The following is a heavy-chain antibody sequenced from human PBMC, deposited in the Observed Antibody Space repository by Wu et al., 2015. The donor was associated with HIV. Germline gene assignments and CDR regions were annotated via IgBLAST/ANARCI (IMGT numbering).Heavy chain of an antibody. Sequence: QVQLVQSGAEVKKPGSSVKVSCTASGGTFNTYALTWVRQAPGRGLEWMGGITPIFGTANYAHKFKGRVSITTDESTRTAYMELSSLRSEDTAVYYCARDMGHEGRQWLVQPGAFDIWGQGTMVTVSS. CDR1: GGTFNTYA. V-gene: IGHV1-69*05. D-gene: IGHD6-19*01. CDR3: ARDMGHEGRQWLVQPGAFDI. J-gene: IGHJ3*02. CDR2: ITPIFGTA.